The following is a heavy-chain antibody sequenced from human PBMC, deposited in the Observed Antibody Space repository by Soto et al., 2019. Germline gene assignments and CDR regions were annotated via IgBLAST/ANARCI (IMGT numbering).Heavy chain of an antibody. J-gene: IGHJ4*02. CDR3: ARHGNGDDY. CDR2: IRSYNNST. D-gene: IGHD2-8*01. Sequence: GASVKVSCKASGYTFTSYGVNWVRQAPGQGLEWMGWIRSYNNSTNYAQKLQGRVTMTTDTSTNTAYMELRSLRSDDTAVYYCARHGNGDDYWGQGTLDTVSS. CDR1: GYTFTSYG. V-gene: IGHV1-18*01.